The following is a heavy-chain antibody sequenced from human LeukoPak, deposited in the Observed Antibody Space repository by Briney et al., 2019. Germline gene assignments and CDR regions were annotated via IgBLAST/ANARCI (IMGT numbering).Heavy chain of an antibody. CDR2: MNPNSGNT. D-gene: IGHD3-22*01. CDR1: GYTFTSYD. V-gene: IGHV1-8*01. Sequence: ASVTVSCKASGYTFTSYDINWVRQATGQGLEWMGWMNPNSGNTGYAQKFQGRVTMTRNTSISTAYMELSSLRSEDTAVYYCARAVGYYYDSSGYYYARWYDPWGQGTLVTVSS. J-gene: IGHJ5*02. CDR3: ARAVGYYYDSSGYYYARWYDP.